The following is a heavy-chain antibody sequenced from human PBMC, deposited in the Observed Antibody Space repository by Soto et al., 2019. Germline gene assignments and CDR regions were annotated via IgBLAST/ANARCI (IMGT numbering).Heavy chain of an antibody. J-gene: IGHJ4*02. V-gene: IGHV4-39*01. CDR1: GGSISSSSYY. Sequence: QLQLQESGPGLVKPSETLSLTCTVSGGSISSSSYYWGWIRQPPGKGLEWIGSIYYSGSTYYNPSLKSRVTISVDTSKNQFSLKLSSVTAADTAVYYCWFGESTPYYFDYWGQGTLVTVSS. D-gene: IGHD3-10*01. CDR3: WFGESTPYYFDY. CDR2: IYYSGST.